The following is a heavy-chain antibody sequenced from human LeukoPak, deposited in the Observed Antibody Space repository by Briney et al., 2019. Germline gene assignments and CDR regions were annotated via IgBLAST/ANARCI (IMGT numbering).Heavy chain of an antibody. V-gene: IGHV3-23*01. CDR3: AKQLGYCSDGSCYFPY. CDR2: ISNNGGYT. CDR1: GFTFSGYV. D-gene: IGHD2-15*01. J-gene: IGHJ4*02. Sequence: PGGFLRLSCAASGFTFSGYVMSWVRQAPGKGLEWVSAISNNGGYTYYADSVQGRFTISRDNSKSTLCLQMNSLRAEDTAVYYCAKQLGYCSDGSCYFPYWGQGTLVTVSS.